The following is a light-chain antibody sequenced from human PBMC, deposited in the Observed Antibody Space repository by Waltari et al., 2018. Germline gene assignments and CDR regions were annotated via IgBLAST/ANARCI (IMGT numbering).Light chain of an antibody. J-gene: IGKJ1*01. CDR1: QSISTNF. V-gene: IGKV3-20*01. CDR2: GAS. CDR3: QHYGGSPWT. Sequence: IVLTQSPGTPSLSPGEGATLSCRASQSISTNFLACYQQRRGQAPRLLIYGASSRPTGIPDRFSGSGSATDFTLTINRLEPEDFAVYYCQHYGGSPWTFGQGTKVEIK.